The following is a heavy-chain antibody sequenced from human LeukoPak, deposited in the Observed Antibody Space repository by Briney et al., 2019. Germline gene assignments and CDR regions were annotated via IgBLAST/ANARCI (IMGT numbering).Heavy chain of an antibody. V-gene: IGHV4-39*01. D-gene: IGHD3-10*02. CDR2: IYYSGST. J-gene: IGHJ4*02. CDR3: ARRRIDRRGFMSFDY. Sequence: PSETLSLTCTVSGGSISSSSYYWGWIRQPPGKGLEWIGSIYYSGSTYYNPPLKSRVTISVDTSKNQFSLKLSSVTAADTAVYYCARRRIDRRGFMSFDYWGQGTLVTVSS. CDR1: GGSISSSSYY.